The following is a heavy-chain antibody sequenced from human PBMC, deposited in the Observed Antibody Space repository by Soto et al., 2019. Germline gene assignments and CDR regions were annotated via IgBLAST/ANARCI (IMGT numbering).Heavy chain of an antibody. J-gene: IGHJ4*02. CDR2: ISNSGST. D-gene: IGHD5-18*01. V-gene: IGHV4-30-4*01. CDR1: GGSVTSDEDY. Sequence: PSETLSLTCTVSGGSVTSDEDYLTWISQSPGNVLEWIGYISNSGSTGYNPSLKTRLSMSVDRSKNQFTLSLTSVTAADTAVYFCAPESGSTYGYFVHWGQGTQVNVSS. CDR3: APESGSTYGYFVH.